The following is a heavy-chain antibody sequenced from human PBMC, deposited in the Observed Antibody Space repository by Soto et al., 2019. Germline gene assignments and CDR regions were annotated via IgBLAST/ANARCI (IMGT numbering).Heavy chain of an antibody. J-gene: IGHJ4*02. CDR2: INPTGGST. D-gene: IGHD6-6*01. CDR1: GDIFTSHC. V-gene: IGHV1-46*01. CDR3: ARKYSSSSPSDS. Sequence: ASVKVSCKASGDIFTSHCMHWVRQAPGQGLEWMGVINPTGGSTSYAQKFQGRVTMTRDTSTSTVYMGLSSLRSEDTAVYYCARKYSSSSPSDSWGQGTLVTVSS.